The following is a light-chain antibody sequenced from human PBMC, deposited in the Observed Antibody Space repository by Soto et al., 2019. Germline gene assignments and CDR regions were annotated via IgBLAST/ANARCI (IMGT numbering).Light chain of an antibody. CDR2: DNN. CDR3: ATWDNSLSAVV. CDR1: RSNIENNY. V-gene: IGLV1-51*01. Sequence: QSVLTQPPSVSAAAGQRVTISCSGSRSNIENNYVSWYQQLPGTDPKLLIYDNNMRPSGIPDRFSGSKSGTSATLGITGLQTGDEADYYCATWDNSLSAVVFGGGTQLTVL. J-gene: IGLJ2*01.